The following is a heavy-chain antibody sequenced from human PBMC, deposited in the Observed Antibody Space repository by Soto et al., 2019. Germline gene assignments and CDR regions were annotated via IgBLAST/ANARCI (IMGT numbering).Heavy chain of an antibody. D-gene: IGHD6-19*01. CDR2: MSASGDAQ. Sequence: ASVKVSCKASGFSINNHFMHWIRRAPGQGLEWMGIMSASGDAQKSSKRFQGRISMTWDTSSSTIYLEVNSLTSEDTAVYYCARDWRYSSGLDYWGQGTLVTVSS. CDR1: GFSINNHF. V-gene: IGHV1-46*02. CDR3: ARDWRYSSGLDY. J-gene: IGHJ4*02.